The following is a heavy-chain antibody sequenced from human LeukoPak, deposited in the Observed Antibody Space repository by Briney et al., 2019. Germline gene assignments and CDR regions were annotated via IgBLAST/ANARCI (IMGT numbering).Heavy chain of an antibody. Sequence: SETLSLTCAVSGGSISSGGYSWSWIRQPPGKGLEWIGYIYYSGSTYYNPSLKSRVTISVDTSKNQFSLKLSSVTAADTAVYYCATRIAARPFDYWGQGTLITVSS. V-gene: IGHV4-30-4*07. CDR3: ATRIAARPFDY. J-gene: IGHJ4*02. D-gene: IGHD6-6*01. CDR2: IYYSGST. CDR1: GGSISSGGYS.